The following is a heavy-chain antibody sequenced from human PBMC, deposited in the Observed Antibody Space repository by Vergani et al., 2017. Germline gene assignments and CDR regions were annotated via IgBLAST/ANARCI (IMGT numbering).Heavy chain of an antibody. J-gene: IGHJ6*03. CDR3: AKGGSVTSGCLQYNYCMDV. Sequence: QVQLAESGGGRVQPGRSLRPSCAASGFSFSSHAIHWVRQAPGKGLELVAVISNDGSKKYYADSVKGRFTISRDNSKNTLDLQMNSLKTQDTAVYYCAKGGSVTSGCLQYNYCMDVWGKGTTVTVS. V-gene: IGHV3-30*18. D-gene: IGHD5/OR15-5a*01. CDR1: GFSFSSHA. CDR2: ISNDGSKK.